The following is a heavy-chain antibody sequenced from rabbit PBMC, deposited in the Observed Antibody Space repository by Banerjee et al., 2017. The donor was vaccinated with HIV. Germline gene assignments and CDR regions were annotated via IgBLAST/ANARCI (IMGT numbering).Heavy chain of an antibody. CDR3: TKNLVEGDYDL. J-gene: IGHJ3*01. Sequence: QEQLVESGGGLVQPEGSLTLTCTASGFSFSSYYYMCWVRQAPGKGLDWIACIYAGNVDNTYYASWAKGRFTISKASSTTVTLQMTSLTAADTATYFCTKNLVEGDYDLWGQGTLVTVS. CDR1: GFSFSSYYY. V-gene: IGHV1S45*01. CDR2: IYAGNVDNT. D-gene: IGHD2-1*01.